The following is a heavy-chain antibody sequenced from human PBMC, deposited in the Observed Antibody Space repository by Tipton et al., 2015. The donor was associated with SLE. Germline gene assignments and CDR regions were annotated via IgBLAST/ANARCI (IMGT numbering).Heavy chain of an antibody. CDR1: GDSISESSYY. J-gene: IGHJ4*02. Sequence: LRLSCAVSGDSISESSYYWTWVRQSPGKELEWIASLFSRGDTYYNPSLKGRVTISADVSKNEFSLRLNSVTAADTAMYYCARRHNYFDFWGRGALVTVSS. CDR2: LFSRGDT. CDR3: ARRHNYFDF. V-gene: IGHV4-39*01.